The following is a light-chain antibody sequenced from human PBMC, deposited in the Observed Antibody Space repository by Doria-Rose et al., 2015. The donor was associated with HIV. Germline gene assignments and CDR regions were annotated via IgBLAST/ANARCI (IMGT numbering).Light chain of an antibody. V-gene: IGKV1-8*01. Sequence: SSFSASTGDRVTITCRAGQGISSYLAWYQQKPGKAPNLLIYAASTLQSGVPSRFGGSGSGTDFTLTISCLQSEDFATYYCQQYYSYPRAFGQGTRLEIK. CDR3: QQYYSYPRA. J-gene: IGKJ5*01. CDR2: AAS. CDR1: QGISSY.